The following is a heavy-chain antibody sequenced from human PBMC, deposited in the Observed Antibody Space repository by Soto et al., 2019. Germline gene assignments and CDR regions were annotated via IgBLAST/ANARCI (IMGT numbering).Heavy chain of an antibody. J-gene: IGHJ5*02. Sequence: QVQLVQSGAEVKKPGASVKVSCKASGFPFAGNTVLWVRQAPGQGLEWMGWINVGNGNTKLSQKFQGRFTLARDTSASTAYMELSSLRSEDTAAYYCARGLPTTVTILQSWGQGTLVTVAS. CDR1: GFPFAGNT. V-gene: IGHV1-3*01. CDR2: INVGNGNT. CDR3: ARGLPTTVTILQS. D-gene: IGHD4-17*01.